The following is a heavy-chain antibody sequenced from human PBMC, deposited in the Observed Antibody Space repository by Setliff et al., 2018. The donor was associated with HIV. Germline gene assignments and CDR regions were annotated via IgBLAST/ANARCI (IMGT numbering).Heavy chain of an antibody. CDR2: IIPIFPSP. D-gene: IGHD3-16*01. Sequence: SVKVSCKTSGDSFRRHAISWVRQAPGQGLEWLGGIIPIFPSPKYAEKFQGRVTITADEYTSTAYMELSSLRFEDTAVYYCARSRGTWGTSFGYWGLGTLVTVSS. CDR1: GDSFRRHA. CDR3: ARSRGTWGTSFGY. J-gene: IGHJ4*02. V-gene: IGHV1-69*13.